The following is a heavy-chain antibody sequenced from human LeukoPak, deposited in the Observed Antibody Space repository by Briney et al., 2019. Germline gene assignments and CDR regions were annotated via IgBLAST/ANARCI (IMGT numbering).Heavy chain of an antibody. J-gene: IGHJ4*02. CDR3: AKGGSYDSSGNYSHIDY. D-gene: IGHD3-22*01. CDR1: GFTFSSYA. CDR2: ISGSGGST. Sequence: GGSLRLSCAASGFTFSSYAMSWVRQAPGKGLEWVSAISGSGGSTYYADSVKGRFTISGDNSKNTLYLQMNSLRAEDTAVYYCAKGGSYDSSGNYSHIDYWGQGTLVTVSS. V-gene: IGHV3-23*01.